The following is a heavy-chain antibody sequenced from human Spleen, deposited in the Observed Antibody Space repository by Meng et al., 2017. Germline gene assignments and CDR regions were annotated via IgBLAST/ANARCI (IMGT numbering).Heavy chain of an antibody. V-gene: IGHV3-74*01. CDR3: VRDGKSCSGGFCHPY. J-gene: IGHJ4*02. Sequence: GESLKISCAASGFNFSSYSMHWVRQVPGKGLVWVSRIKSDGTKINYADSVKGRFTISRDNAKSTLFLQMNSLRAEDTAVYYCVRDGKSCSGGFCHPYWGQGSLVTVSS. D-gene: IGHD2-15*01. CDR1: GFNFSSYS. CDR2: IKSDGTKI.